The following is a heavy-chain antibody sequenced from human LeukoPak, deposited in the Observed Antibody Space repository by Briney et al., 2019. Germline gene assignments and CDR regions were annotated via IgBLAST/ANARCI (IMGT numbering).Heavy chain of an antibody. CDR1: VFTFSSYA. J-gene: IGHJ4*02. CDR2: ISGSGGST. Sequence: PGGSLRLSCAASVFTFSSYAMSWVRQAPGKGLEWVSAISGSGGSTYYADSVKGRLTISRDNSKNTLYLQMNSLRAEDTAVYYCAKGRVYSYGLFDYWGQGTLVTVSP. V-gene: IGHV3-23*01. CDR3: AKGRVYSYGLFDY. D-gene: IGHD5-18*01.